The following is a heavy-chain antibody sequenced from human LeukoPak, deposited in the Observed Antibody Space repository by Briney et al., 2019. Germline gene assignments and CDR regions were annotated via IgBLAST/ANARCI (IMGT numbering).Heavy chain of an antibody. CDR2: IYYTGST. J-gene: IGHJ5*02. CDR1: GITFRSHA. V-gene: IGHV4-39*01. D-gene: IGHD3-10*01. CDR3: ARHARTGDRRGGWFDP. Sequence: GSLRLSCAASGITFRSHAMSWVRQPPGKGLEWIASIYYTGSTYYNPSLKSRVTISVDTSKDQFSLKLNSVTAADTAVYFCARHARTGDRRGGWFDPWGQGTLVTVSS.